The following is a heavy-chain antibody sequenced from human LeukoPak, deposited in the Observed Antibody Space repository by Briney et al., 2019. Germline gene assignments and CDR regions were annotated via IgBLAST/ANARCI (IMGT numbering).Heavy chain of an antibody. Sequence: GGSLRLSCAASGFTFSSYWMSWVRQAPGKGLEWVANIKQDGSEKYYVDSVKGRFTISRDNAKNSLYLQMNSLRAEDTAVYYCARDSPGGTTGTSDYWGQGTLVTVSS. CDR3: ARDSPGGTTGTSDY. D-gene: IGHD1-1*01. V-gene: IGHV3-7*01. CDR2: IKQDGSEK. J-gene: IGHJ4*02. CDR1: GFTFSSYW.